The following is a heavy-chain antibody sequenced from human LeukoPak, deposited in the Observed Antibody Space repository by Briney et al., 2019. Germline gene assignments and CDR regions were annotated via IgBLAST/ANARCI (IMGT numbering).Heavy chain of an antibody. CDR1: GFSFGSYS. CDR2: ISSTSRSSYI. Sequence: GGSLRLSCAASGFSFGSYSMNWVRQAPGKGLEWVSSISSTSRSSYIFYAESVEGRFTISRDNTKNSLYLQMNSLRAEDTAVYYCAREDSSGWYPYWGQGTLVTVSS. D-gene: IGHD6-19*01. V-gene: IGHV3-21*01. CDR3: AREDSSGWYPY. J-gene: IGHJ4*02.